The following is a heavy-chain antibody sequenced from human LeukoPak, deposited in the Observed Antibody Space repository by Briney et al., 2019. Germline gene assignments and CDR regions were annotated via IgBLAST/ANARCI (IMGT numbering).Heavy chain of an antibody. CDR1: GFTFSKYW. D-gene: IGHD3-10*01. Sequence: PGGSLRLSCAASGFTFSKYWMLWVRQAPGKGLESVSRINTDGTVTTYADSVKGRFTISRDNAKNTLYLQMNSLRAEDTAVYYCARDRQYYYGSGQHPSIHFDYWGQGTLVTVSS. J-gene: IGHJ4*02. V-gene: IGHV3-74*01. CDR3: ARDRQYYYGSGQHPSIHFDY. CDR2: INTDGTVT.